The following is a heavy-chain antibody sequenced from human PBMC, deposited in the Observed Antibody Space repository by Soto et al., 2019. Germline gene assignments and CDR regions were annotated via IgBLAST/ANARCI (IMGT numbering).Heavy chain of an antibody. Sequence: GGSLRLSCAASGFTFSSYAMSWVRQAPGKGLEWVSAISGSGGSTYYADSVKGRFTISRDNSKNTLYLQMNSLRAEDTAVYYCAKDRNSGCYAEYYFDYWGQGTLVTVSS. D-gene: IGHD6-19*01. CDR2: ISGSGGST. V-gene: IGHV3-23*01. J-gene: IGHJ4*02. CDR3: AKDRNSGCYAEYYFDY. CDR1: GFTFSSYA.